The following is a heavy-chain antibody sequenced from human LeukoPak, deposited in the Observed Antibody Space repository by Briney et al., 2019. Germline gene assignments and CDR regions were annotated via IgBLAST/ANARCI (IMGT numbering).Heavy chain of an antibody. CDR1: GFTFSSYA. CDR2: ISYDGSNK. D-gene: IGHD6-13*01. Sequence: GGSLRLSCAASGFTFSSYAMSWVRQAPGKGLEWVAVISYDGSNKYYADSVKGRFTISRDNSKNTLYLQMNSLRAEDTAVYYCAKGPRSSLFDYWGQGTLVTVSS. CDR3: AKGPRSSLFDY. V-gene: IGHV3-30*18. J-gene: IGHJ4*02.